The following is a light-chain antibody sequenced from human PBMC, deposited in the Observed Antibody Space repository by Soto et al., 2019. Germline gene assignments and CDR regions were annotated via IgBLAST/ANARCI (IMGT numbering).Light chain of an antibody. J-gene: IGKJ2*03. CDR3: MQGTHWYR. CDR1: QSLLYSDGSTY. V-gene: IGKV2-30*01. CDR2: KVS. Sequence: DSVMTQSPLSLPVTLGQPASISCRSSQSLLYSDGSTYLNWFHQRPGQSPRRLIYKVSNRDSGVPDRFSGSGSGTDFTLKISRVGAEDVGVYYCMQGTHWYRVGQGTKVDIK.